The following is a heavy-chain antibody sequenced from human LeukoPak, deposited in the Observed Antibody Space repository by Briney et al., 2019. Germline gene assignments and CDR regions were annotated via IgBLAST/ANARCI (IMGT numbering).Heavy chain of an antibody. D-gene: IGHD2/OR15-2a*01. CDR1: GFTFTTYA. CDR3: ATDLCDL. V-gene: IGHV3-21*01. J-gene: IGHJ4*02. Sequence: GGSLRLSCAASGFTFTTYAMNWVRQVPGKGLEWVSAISSTGGHIYYADSVKGRFTMSRENATDSLYLQMNSLRVEDTAVYYCATDLCDLWGEGTLVTVSS. CDR2: ISSTGGHI.